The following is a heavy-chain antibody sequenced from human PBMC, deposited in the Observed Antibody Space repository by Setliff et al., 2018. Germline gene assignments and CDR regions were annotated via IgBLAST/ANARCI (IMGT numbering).Heavy chain of an antibody. D-gene: IGHD1-26*01. CDR1: GGSISNYY. CDR3: ARKGISALSGAFDM. CDR2: IYTSGST. V-gene: IGHV4-4*07. J-gene: IGHJ3*02. Sequence: KASETLSLTCTVSGGSISNYYWSWIRQPAGKGLEWIGRIYTSGSTNYNPSLKSRVTMSVDTSKNQFSLKLSSVTAADTAVYYCARKGISALSGAFDMWGQGTMVT.